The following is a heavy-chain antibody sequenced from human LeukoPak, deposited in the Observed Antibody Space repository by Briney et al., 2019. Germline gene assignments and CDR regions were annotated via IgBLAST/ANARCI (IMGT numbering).Heavy chain of an antibody. D-gene: IGHD2-15*01. Sequence: GGSLRLSCGASGFSFSDYWMTWVRQAPGKGLEWVANINQDGSEEYYVASVKGRYTISRDNAKNSLYLQMTSLRAEDTAVYYCARDGSKSCSGGSCYLNWFDPWGQGTLVTVSS. CDR2: INQDGSEE. J-gene: IGHJ5*02. CDR1: GFSFSDYW. V-gene: IGHV3-7*01. CDR3: ARDGSKSCSGGSCYLNWFDP.